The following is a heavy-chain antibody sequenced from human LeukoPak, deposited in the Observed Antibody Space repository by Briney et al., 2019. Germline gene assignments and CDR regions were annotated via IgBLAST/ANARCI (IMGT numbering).Heavy chain of an antibody. Sequence: GASVKVSCKASGGTFSSYAISWVRQAPGQGLEWMGRIIPILGIANYAQKFQGRVTITADKSTSTAYMELSSLRSEDTAVYYCARERGMVATALHYYYYGMDVWGQGTTVTVSS. CDR3: ARERGMVATALHYYYYGMDV. CDR2: IIPILGIA. CDR1: GGTFSSYA. D-gene: IGHD5-12*01. J-gene: IGHJ6*02. V-gene: IGHV1-69*04.